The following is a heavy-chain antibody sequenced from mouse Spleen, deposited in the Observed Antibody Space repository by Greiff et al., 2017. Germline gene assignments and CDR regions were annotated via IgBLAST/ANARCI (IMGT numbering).Heavy chain of an antibody. Sequence: QVQLQQSGAELVRPGTSVKVSCKASGYAFTNYLIEWVKQRPGQGLEWIGVINPGSGGTNYNEKFKGKATLTADKSSSTAYMQLSSLTSDDSAVYFCARERWDAWFAYWGQGTLVTVSA. D-gene: IGHD4-1*01. CDR1: GYAFTNYL. J-gene: IGHJ3*01. CDR2: INPGSGGT. V-gene: IGHV1-54*01. CDR3: ARERWDAWFAY.